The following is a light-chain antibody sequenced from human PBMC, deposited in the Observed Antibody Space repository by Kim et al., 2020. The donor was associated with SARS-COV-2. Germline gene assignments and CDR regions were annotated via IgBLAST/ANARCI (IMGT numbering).Light chain of an antibody. Sequence: ASVGDRITITCRASQTIDTYLNWYQQSPGTAPKLLISAASILRSGVPSRFSGSGSGTDFSLTITNLQHEDFAIYYCQQSYSNPRTFGQGTKVEIK. J-gene: IGKJ1*01. CDR1: QTIDTY. V-gene: IGKV1-39*01. CDR3: QQSYSNPRT. CDR2: AAS.